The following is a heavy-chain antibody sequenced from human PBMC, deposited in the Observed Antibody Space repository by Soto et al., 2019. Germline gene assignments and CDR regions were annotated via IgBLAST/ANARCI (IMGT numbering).Heavy chain of an antibody. CDR1: GGSISGSSYY. Sequence: QLQLQESGPGLVKPSETLSLSCTVSGGSISGSSYYWGWISQPPGKGLEWIGSIYYTGSTHYNPSLKSRVTISVDTSKKQFSLRLSSVTAADTAVYYCARHDAQQLVRGIDYWGQGTLVTVSS. V-gene: IGHV4-39*01. CDR3: ARHDAQQLVRGIDY. D-gene: IGHD6-13*01. J-gene: IGHJ4*02. CDR2: IYYTGST.